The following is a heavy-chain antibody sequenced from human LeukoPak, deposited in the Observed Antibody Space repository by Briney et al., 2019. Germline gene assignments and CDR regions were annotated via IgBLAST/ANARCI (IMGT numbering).Heavy chain of an antibody. CDR3: AKDPETGAQHWYFDL. CDR1: GFTFSNYA. D-gene: IGHD7-27*01. Sequence: GGSLRLSCAASGFTFSNYAMSWVRQAPGQGLEWVSTISGSGDSTYYADSVKGRLTISRDNSKNTLYVQMNSLRVEDTAVYHCAKDPETGAQHWYFDLWGRGTLVTVSS. V-gene: IGHV3-23*01. J-gene: IGHJ2*01. CDR2: ISGSGDST.